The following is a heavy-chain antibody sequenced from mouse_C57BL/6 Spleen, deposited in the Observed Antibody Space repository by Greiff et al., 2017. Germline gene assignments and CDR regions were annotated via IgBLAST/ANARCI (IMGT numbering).Heavy chain of an antibody. D-gene: IGHD1-1*01. CDR2: IHPNSGST. V-gene: IGHV1-64*01. CDR1: GYTFTSYW. Sequence: QVQLQQPGAELVKPGASVKLSCKASGYTFTSYWMHWVKQRPGQGLEWIGMIHPNSGSTNYNEKFKSQATLTVDKSSSTAYMQLSSLTSEDSAVYYCASPHYYGSLYYAMDYWGQGTSVTVSS. CDR3: ASPHYYGSLYYAMDY. J-gene: IGHJ4*01.